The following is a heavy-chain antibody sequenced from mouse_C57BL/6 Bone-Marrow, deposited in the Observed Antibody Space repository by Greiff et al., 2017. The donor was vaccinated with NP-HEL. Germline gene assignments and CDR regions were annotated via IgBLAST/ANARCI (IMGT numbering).Heavy chain of an antibody. V-gene: IGHV3-6*01. D-gene: IGHD1-1*01. CDR1: GYSITSGYY. J-gene: IGHJ2*01. CDR3: ARLRSEDYFDY. Sequence: EVQLQESGPGLVKPSQSLSLTCSVTGYSITSGYYWNWIRQFPGNKLEWMGYISYDGSNNYNPSLKNRISITRDTSKNQFFLKLNSVTTEDTATYYCARLRSEDYFDYWGQGTTLTVSS. CDR2: ISYDGSN.